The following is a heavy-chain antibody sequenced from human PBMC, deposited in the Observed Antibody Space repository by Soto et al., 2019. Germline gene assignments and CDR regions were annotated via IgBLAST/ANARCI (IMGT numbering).Heavy chain of an antibody. CDR1: GGTFSSYA. J-gene: IGHJ4*02. V-gene: IGHV1-69*13. CDR2: IIPIFGTA. CDR3: ARAVDFYFSMVCHPQKSTHY. D-gene: IGHD3-10*01. Sequence: ASEKVSCKACGGTFSSYAISWVRQAPGQGLEWMGGIIPIFGTANYAQKSQGRVTITADESTSTAYMELRSLRSDDTAVYYCARAVDFYFSMVCHPQKSTHYRGQG.